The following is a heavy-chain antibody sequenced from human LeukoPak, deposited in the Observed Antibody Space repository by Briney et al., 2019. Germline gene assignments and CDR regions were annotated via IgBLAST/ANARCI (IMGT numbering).Heavy chain of an antibody. Sequence: PGGSLRLSCVASGFTFSTYEMNWVRQAPGKGLEWVSYISGNGGTTYYADSVQGRFTISRDNTKNSLYLQMNSLRAEDTAVYYCARASPQKLGYFDYWGQGTLVTVSS. J-gene: IGHJ4*02. CDR3: ARASPQKLGYFDY. D-gene: IGHD3-16*01. CDR1: GFTFSTYE. CDR2: ISGNGGTT. V-gene: IGHV3-48*03.